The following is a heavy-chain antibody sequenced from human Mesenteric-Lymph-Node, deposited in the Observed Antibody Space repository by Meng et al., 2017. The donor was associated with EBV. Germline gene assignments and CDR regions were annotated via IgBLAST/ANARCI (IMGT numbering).Heavy chain of an antibody. CDR2: IYHSGNP. Sequence: VPLHDSRPGLLSPCGPPPLLFAVSSGSICSGNRWSWVRPPPGKGLEWIGEIYHSGNPNYNPSLKSRVNISVDKSKNQFSLNLNSVTAADTAVYYCASPSRSRYFDPRRTLVYWGQGTLVTVSS. V-gene: IGHV4-4*02. CDR1: SGSICSGNR. CDR3: ASPSRSRYFDPRRTLVY. J-gene: IGHJ4*02. D-gene: IGHD3-9*01.